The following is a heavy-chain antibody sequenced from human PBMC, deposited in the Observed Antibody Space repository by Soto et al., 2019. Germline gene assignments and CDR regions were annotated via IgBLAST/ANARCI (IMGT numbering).Heavy chain of an antibody. D-gene: IGHD6-13*01. Sequence: EVQLVESGGGLVKPGGSLRLSCAASGFTFSSYSMNWVRQAPGKGLEWVSSISGSSTYIYYADSLKGRFTISRDNAKNSLYLQMNSLRAEDTAVYYCARDRVEWEAAAGTGFDPWGQGTLVTVSS. J-gene: IGHJ5*02. V-gene: IGHV3-21*01. CDR2: ISGSSTYI. CDR3: ARDRVEWEAAAGTGFDP. CDR1: GFTFSSYS.